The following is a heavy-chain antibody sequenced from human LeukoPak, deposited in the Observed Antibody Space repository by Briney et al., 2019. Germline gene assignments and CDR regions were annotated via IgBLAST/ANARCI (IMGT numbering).Heavy chain of an antibody. J-gene: IGHJ4*02. CDR2: INHSGST. Sequence: SETLSLTCAVYGGSFSGYYWSWIRQPPGKGLEWIGEINHSGSTNYNPSLKSRVTISVDTSKNQFSLKLSSVTAADTAVYYCARSRGYDSFGYWGQGTLVTVSS. CDR1: GGSFSGYY. D-gene: IGHD5-12*01. CDR3: ARSRGYDSFGY. V-gene: IGHV4-34*01.